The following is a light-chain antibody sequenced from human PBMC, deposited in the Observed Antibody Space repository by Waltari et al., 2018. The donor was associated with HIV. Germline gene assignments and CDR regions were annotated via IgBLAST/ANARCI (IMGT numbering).Light chain of an antibody. Sequence: EIVLTQSPATLSLSPGERATLSCRTSQNIWRYLAWYQQKPGQAPRLLIYDGSNRATGIPARFSGSGSGTDFTLTISSLEPEDCAVYYCQHRSNWHTFGQGTKLEIK. CDR3: QHRSNWHT. CDR1: QNIWRY. J-gene: IGKJ2*01. V-gene: IGKV3-11*01. CDR2: DGS.